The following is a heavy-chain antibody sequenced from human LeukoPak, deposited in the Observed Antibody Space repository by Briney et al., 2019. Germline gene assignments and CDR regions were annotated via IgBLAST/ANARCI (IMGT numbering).Heavy chain of an antibody. CDR1: GFTFSDYY. Sequence: GGSLRLSCAASGFTFSDYYMSWIRQAPGKGLEWVSYISSSGSTIYYADSVKGRFTISRDNAKNSLYLQMNSLRAEDTAVYYCARVEYYDSSGYFDHWGQGTLVTVSS. CDR3: ARVEYYDSSGYFDH. J-gene: IGHJ4*02. D-gene: IGHD3-22*01. CDR2: ISSSGSTI. V-gene: IGHV3-11*04.